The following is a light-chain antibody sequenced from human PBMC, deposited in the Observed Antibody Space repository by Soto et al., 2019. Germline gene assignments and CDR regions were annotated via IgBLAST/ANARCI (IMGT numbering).Light chain of an antibody. Sequence: QSVLTQPPSVSGAPGQRVTISCTGSSSNIGAGYDVHWYQQLPGTAPKLLIYGNSNRPSGVPDRFSGSKSGTSASLAIAGLRAEDEADGYCQSYGSSRSGWVFGGGTKLTVL. CDR2: GNS. J-gene: IGLJ3*02. V-gene: IGLV1-40*01. CDR1: SSNIGAGYD. CDR3: QSYGSSRSGWV.